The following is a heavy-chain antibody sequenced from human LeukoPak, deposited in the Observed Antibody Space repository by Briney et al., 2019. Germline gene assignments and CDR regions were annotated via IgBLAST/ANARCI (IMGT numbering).Heavy chain of an antibody. CDR1: GFTFSSYG. Sequence: GGSLRLSCAASGFTFSSYGMSWVRQAPGKGLEWVSAISGSGGSTYYADSVKGRFTISRDNAKNSLYLQMNSLRPEDTALYYCSTDPRLLISWGHGTLVTVSS. J-gene: IGHJ5*01. CDR3: STDPRLLIS. V-gene: IGHV3-23*01. D-gene: IGHD2-8*01. CDR2: ISGSGGST.